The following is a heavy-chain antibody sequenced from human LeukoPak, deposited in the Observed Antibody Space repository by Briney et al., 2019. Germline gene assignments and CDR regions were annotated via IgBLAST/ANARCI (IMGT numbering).Heavy chain of an antibody. CDR3: ARVWISVYSSGWSDNDY. J-gene: IGHJ4*02. D-gene: IGHD6-19*01. CDR1: GGTFSSYA. V-gene: IGHV1-69*13. Sequence: SVKVSCKASGGTFSSYAISWVRQAPGQGLEWMGGIIPIFGTANYAQKFQGRVTITADESTSTAYMELSSLRSEDTAVYYCARVWISVYSSGWSDNDYWGQGTLVTVSS. CDR2: IIPIFGTA.